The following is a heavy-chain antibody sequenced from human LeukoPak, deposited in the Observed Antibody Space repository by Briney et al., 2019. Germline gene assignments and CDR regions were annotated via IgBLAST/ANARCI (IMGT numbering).Heavy chain of an antibody. Sequence: ASVKVSCKASGYTFTTYDINWVRQATGQGREWMGWMNPNSGNTGYAQKFQGRVTMTRNTSISTAYMELRSLRSEDTAVYYCARGPNKSDGGNSGSAWFDPWGQGTLVTVSS. CDR3: ARGPNKSDGGNSGSAWFDP. CDR1: GYTFTTYD. CDR2: MNPNSGNT. D-gene: IGHD4-23*01. J-gene: IGHJ5*02. V-gene: IGHV1-8*01.